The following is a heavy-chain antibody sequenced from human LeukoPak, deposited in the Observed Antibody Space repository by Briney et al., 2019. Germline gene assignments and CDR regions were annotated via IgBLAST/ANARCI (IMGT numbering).Heavy chain of an antibody. V-gene: IGHV4-59*01. CDR3: ARVHPETGTRGAFDY. Sequence: PSETLSLTCTVSGGSISSYYWSWIRQPPGKGLEWVGYIYYSGSTNYNPSPKSRVPISVDTSKNQFSLKLSSVTAADTAVYYCARVHPETGTRGAFDYWGQGTLVTVSS. J-gene: IGHJ4*02. CDR1: GGSISSYY. D-gene: IGHD1-7*01. CDR2: IYYSGST.